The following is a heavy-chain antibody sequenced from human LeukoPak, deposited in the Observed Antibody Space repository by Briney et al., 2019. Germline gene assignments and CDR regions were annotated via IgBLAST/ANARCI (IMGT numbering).Heavy chain of an antibody. CDR3: ARGDNGSGRD. D-gene: IGHD3-10*01. Sequence: GGSLRLSCAASGFTFSSYGMHWVRQAPGKGLVWVSRVNNDGSSTTYADSVKGRFTISRDNAKNTLYLQMNSLRAEDTAVYYCARGDNGSGRDWGQGTLVTVSS. V-gene: IGHV3-74*01. CDR2: VNNDGSST. J-gene: IGHJ4*02. CDR1: GFTFSSYG.